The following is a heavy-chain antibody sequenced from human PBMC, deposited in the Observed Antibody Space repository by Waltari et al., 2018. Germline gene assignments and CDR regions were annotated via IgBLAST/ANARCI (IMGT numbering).Heavy chain of an antibody. CDR1: RGTCSRYA. J-gene: IGHJ4*02. CDR3: ASPSIVGAPFDY. Sequence: QVQLAQSGAALKKPGSSGTVSCNASRGTCSRYAISWVRQAPGQGLEWMGGIIPILGIANYAQKFQGRVTITADESTSTAYMELSSLRSEDTAVYYCASPSIVGAPFDYWGQGTLVTVSS. CDR2: IIPILGIA. D-gene: IGHD1-26*01. V-gene: IGHV1-69*04.